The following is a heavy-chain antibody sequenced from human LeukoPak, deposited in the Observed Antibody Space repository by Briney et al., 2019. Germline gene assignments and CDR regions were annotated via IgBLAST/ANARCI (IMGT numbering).Heavy chain of an antibody. J-gene: IGHJ3*02. Sequence: SETLSLTYTVSGGSISSGGYYWSWIRQHPGKGLEWIGYIYYSGSTYYNPSLKSRVTISVDTSKNQFSLKLSSVTAADTAVYYCARGCITMIVVKNHAFDIWGQGTMVTVSS. CDR3: ARGCITMIVVKNHAFDI. D-gene: IGHD3-22*01. CDR1: GGSISSGGYY. V-gene: IGHV4-31*03. CDR2: IYYSGST.